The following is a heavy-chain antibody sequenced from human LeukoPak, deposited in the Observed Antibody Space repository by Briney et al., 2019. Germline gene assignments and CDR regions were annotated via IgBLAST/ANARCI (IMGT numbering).Heavy chain of an antibody. J-gene: IGHJ3*01. V-gene: IGHV3-23*01. D-gene: IGHD3-10*01. CDR1: GFTFSRYA. Sequence: PGGSLRLSCAASGFTFSRYAMSWVRQAPGKGLEWVSAVSGSGGSTYYADSVKGLFTISRDNSKNTLYLQMNSLRAEDTAVYYCAKRMIRGVNHDAFDLWGQETMVTVSS. CDR3: AKRMIRGVNHDAFDL. CDR2: VSGSGGST.